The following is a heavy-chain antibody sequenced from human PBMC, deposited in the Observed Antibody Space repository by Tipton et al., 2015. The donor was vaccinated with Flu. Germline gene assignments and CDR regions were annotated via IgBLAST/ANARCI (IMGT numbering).Heavy chain of an antibody. Sequence: TLSLTCTVSGGSISSYYWNWIRQPPGKGLEWIGYIYYSGSTNYNPSLKGRVIISVDTSKNQFSLNLSSVTAADTAVYYCARDRGYSGYDPLFGLYYWGQGALVTVSS. CDR2: IYYSGST. D-gene: IGHD5-12*01. CDR1: GGSISSYY. J-gene: IGHJ4*02. V-gene: IGHV4-59*01. CDR3: ARDRGYSGYDPLFGLYY.